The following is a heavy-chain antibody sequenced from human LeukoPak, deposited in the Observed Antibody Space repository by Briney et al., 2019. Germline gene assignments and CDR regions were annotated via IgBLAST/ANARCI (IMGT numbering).Heavy chain of an antibody. CDR1: GYTLTELS. Sequence: EASVKVSCKVSGYTLTELSMHWVRQAPGKGLEWMGGFDPEDGETIYAQKFQGRVTMTEDTSTDTAYMELSSLRSEDTAVYYCATGIEFERSSGWFEEIHYWGQGTLVTVSS. D-gene: IGHD6-19*01. V-gene: IGHV1-24*01. CDR2: FDPEDGET. CDR3: ATGIEFERSSGWFEEIHY. J-gene: IGHJ4*02.